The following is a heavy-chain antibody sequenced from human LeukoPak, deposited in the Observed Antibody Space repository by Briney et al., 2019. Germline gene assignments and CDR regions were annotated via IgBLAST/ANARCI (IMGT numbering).Heavy chain of an antibody. J-gene: IGHJ4*02. CDR3: ARDPYGSGDGYFDY. CDR1: GFTFSDHG. D-gene: IGHD3-10*01. Sequence: GGSLRLSCAASGFTFSDHGMHWVRQAPGKGLEWVAIIWYNGSKKYYAESVKGRFTISRDNSMNTLYLQMSSLRAEDTAVYYCARDPYGSGDGYFDYWGQGTLVTVSS. V-gene: IGHV3-33*08. CDR2: IWYNGSKK.